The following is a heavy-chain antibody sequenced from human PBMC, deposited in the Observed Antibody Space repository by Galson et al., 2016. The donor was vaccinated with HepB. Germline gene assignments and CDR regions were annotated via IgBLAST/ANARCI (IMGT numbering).Heavy chain of an antibody. Sequence: SLRLSCAASGFNLSIYNMNWVRQAPGKGLVWVALTNTGGSSPIYADSVKGRFSISRDNAKNTLYLQMNSLRAEDTAIYYCARALNFYDNTFDYWGQGIRVTVSS. J-gene: IGHJ4*02. CDR1: GFNLSIYN. V-gene: IGHV3-74*01. CDR3: ARALNFYDNTFDY. CDR2: TNTGGSSP. D-gene: IGHD3-22*01.